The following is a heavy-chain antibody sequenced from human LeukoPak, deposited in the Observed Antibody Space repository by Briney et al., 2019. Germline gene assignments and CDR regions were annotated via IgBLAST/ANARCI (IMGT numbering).Heavy chain of an antibody. D-gene: IGHD3-9*01. CDR1: GFTVSSNY. Sequence: GGSLRLSCAASGFTVSSNYMSWVRQAPGKGLEWVSVIYSGGSTYYADSVKGRFTISRDNSKNTLYLQMNSLRAEDTAVYYCAKGLARGRYFDWLSLDDAFDIWGQGTMVTVSS. CDR2: IYSGGST. J-gene: IGHJ3*02. V-gene: IGHV3-53*01. CDR3: AKGLARGRYFDWLSLDDAFDI.